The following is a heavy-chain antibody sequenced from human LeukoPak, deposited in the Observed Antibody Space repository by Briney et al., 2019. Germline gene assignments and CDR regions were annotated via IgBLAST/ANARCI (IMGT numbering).Heavy chain of an antibody. Sequence: PGRSLRLSCAASGFTFSSYGMHWVRQAPGKGLEWVAVIWYDGSNKYYADSVKGRFTISRDNSKNTLYLQMNSLRAEDTAVYYCGSKYCSGGSCYSWYNAFDIWGQGTMVTVSS. CDR2: IWYDGSNK. D-gene: IGHD2-15*01. J-gene: IGHJ3*02. V-gene: IGHV3-33*01. CDR1: GFTFSSYG. CDR3: GSKYCSGGSCYSWYNAFDI.